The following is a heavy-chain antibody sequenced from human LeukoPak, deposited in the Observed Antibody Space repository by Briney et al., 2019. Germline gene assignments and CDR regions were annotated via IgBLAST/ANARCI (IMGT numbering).Heavy chain of an antibody. CDR2: IIGDSTYT. V-gene: IGHV3-21*01. CDR1: GFTVSSNY. D-gene: IGHD1-26*01. CDR3: ATDPSGDTPP. J-gene: IGHJ4*02. Sequence: PGGSLRLSCAASGFTVSSNYMSWVRQAPGKGLEWVSSIIGDSTYTYYADSVRGRFTISRDNAKHSLYLQMNSLRAEDTAVYYCATDPSGDTPPWGRGILVTVSS.